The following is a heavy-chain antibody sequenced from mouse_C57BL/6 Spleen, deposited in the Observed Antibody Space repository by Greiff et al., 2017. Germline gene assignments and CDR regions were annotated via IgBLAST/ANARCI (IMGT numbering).Heavy chain of an antibody. D-gene: IGHD4-1*01. CDR1: GYTFTSYW. CDR2: IDPSDSET. J-gene: IGHJ3*01. CDR3: ARLELGGDPWFAY. V-gene: IGHV1-52*01. Sequence: QVQLQQPGAELVRPGSSVKLSCKASGYTFTSYWMHWVKQRPIQGLEWIGNIDPSDSETHYNQKFKDKATLTVDKSSSTAYMQLSSLTSEDSAVYYCARLELGGDPWFAYWGQGTLVTASA.